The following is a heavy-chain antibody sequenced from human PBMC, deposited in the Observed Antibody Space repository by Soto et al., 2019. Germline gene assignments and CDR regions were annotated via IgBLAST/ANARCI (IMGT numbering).Heavy chain of an antibody. CDR1: GASLRSGSYY. J-gene: IGHJ4*02. D-gene: IGHD3-10*01. CDR2: ISHSGRT. CDR3: SYGSSFDY. Sequence: PSETLSLTCTVSGASLRSGSYYWSWIRQPPGKGLEWIGYISHSGRTNYDPSLKSRLTMSVDTSQNQFSLQLNSVTAADTAVYYCSYGSSFDYWGQGTLGTVSS. V-gene: IGHV4-61*01.